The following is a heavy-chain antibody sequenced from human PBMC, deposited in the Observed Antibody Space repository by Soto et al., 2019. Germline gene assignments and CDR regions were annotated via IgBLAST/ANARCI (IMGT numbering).Heavy chain of an antibody. J-gene: IGHJ4*02. D-gene: IGHD6-19*01. V-gene: IGHV6-1*01. Sequence: SPSLSVIGAISGSSVSSNRVAWNWFRQSPSSGLEWLGRTYYRSTWYNEYAVSVKSRITIKPDTAKNQFSLHLNSVTPEDTAVYYCARDGLADRLDFDYWGQGILVTVSS. CDR3: ARDGLADRLDFDY. CDR1: GSSVSSNRVA. CDR2: TYYRSTWYN.